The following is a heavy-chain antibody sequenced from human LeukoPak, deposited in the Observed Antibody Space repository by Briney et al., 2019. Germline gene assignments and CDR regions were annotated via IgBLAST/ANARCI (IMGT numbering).Heavy chain of an antibody. CDR1: GGSISSYY. CDR3: ARYVAAAGTVDY. Sequence: PSETLSLTCTVSGGSISSYYWSWIRQPPGKGLKWIGYIYYSGSTNYNPSLKSRVTISVDTSKNQFSLKLSSVTAADTAVYYCARYVAAAGTVDYWGQGTLVTVSS. D-gene: IGHD6-13*01. J-gene: IGHJ4*02. CDR2: IYYSGST. V-gene: IGHV4-59*01.